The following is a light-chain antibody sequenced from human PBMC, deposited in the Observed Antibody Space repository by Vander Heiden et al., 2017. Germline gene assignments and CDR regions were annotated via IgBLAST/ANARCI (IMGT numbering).Light chain of an antibody. CDR1: SGHSSYA. CDR2: LNSDGSN. V-gene: IGLV4-69*01. CDR3: QTWDTGIQV. Sequence: QLVLTQSPSASASLGASVKLTCTLSSGHSSYAIAWHQQQQEKGPRYLMNLNSDGSNTKGAGIPDRFSGSSSGAERYLTISSLQSDDEADYYCQTWDTGIQVFGTGTKVTVL. J-gene: IGLJ1*01.